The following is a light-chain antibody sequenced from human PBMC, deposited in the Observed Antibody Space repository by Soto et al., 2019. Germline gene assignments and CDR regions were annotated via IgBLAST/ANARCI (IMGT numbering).Light chain of an antibody. CDR2: AAS. CDR1: QSISSY. CDR3: QQSYSTPPIT. Sequence: DIQMTQSPSSLSASVGDRVTITCRASQSISSYLNWYQQKPGKAPKLLIYAASSLQSGVPSRFSGSGSGTDFSLTIISLQPEDFATYYCQQSYSTPPITFGLGTRLEIK. J-gene: IGKJ5*01. V-gene: IGKV1-39*01.